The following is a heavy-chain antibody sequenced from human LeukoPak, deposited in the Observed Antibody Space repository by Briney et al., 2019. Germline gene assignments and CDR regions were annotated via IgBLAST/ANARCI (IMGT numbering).Heavy chain of an antibody. Sequence: SETLSLTCTVSGGSISSSSYYWGWIRQPPGKGLEWIGSIYYSGSTYYNPSLKSRVTISVDTSKNQFSLKLSSVTAADTAVYYCARDYYDSSGYYYGFDYWGQGTLVTVPS. V-gene: IGHV4-39*07. D-gene: IGHD3-22*01. CDR3: ARDYYDSSGYYYGFDY. CDR1: GGSISSSSYY. J-gene: IGHJ4*02. CDR2: IYYSGST.